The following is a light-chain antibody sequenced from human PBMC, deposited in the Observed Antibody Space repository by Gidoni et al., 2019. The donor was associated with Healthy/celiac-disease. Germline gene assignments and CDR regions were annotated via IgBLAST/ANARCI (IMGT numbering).Light chain of an antibody. CDR1: QSVSSN. J-gene: IGKJ4*02. CDR2: GAS. V-gene: IGKV3-15*01. Sequence: ELVMTQSPATLPVSPGERATLTCRASQSVSSNLAWYQQKPGQAPRLLIYGASTRATGIPARFSGSGSGTEFTLTISSLQSEDFAVYCCQQYNNWPPLTFGGGTKVEIK. CDR3: QQYNNWPPLT.